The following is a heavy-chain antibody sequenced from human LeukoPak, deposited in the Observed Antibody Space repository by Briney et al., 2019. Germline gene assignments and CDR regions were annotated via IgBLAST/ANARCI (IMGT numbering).Heavy chain of an antibody. CDR3: ATQVEMATIFAFDI. J-gene: IGHJ3*02. CDR2: IYYSGST. Sequence: SETLSLTCTVPGGSISSYYWSWIRQPPGKGLEWIGYIYYSGSTNYNPSLKSRVTISVDTSKNQFSLKLSSVTAADTAVYYCATQVEMATIFAFDIWGQGTMVTVSS. V-gene: IGHV4-59*01. CDR1: GGSISSYY. D-gene: IGHD5-24*01.